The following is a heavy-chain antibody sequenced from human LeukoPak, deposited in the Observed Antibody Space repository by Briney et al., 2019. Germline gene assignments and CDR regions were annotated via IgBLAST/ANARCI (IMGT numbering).Heavy chain of an antibody. Sequence: ASVKVSCKASGGTFSSYAISWVRQAPGQGLEWMGVINANGGSTTYAQKFQGRATMTRDTSTSTVYMELTSLRSEDTAVYYCARDSSSSRSWWFDPWGQGTLVIVSS. D-gene: IGHD2-2*01. J-gene: IGHJ5*02. V-gene: IGHV1-46*01. CDR2: INANGGST. CDR1: GGTFSSYA. CDR3: ARDSSSSRSWWFDP.